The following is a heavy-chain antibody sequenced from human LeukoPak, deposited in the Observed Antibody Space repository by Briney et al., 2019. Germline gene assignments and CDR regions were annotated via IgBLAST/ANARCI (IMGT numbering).Heavy chain of an antibody. J-gene: IGHJ6*02. CDR2: IYHSGST. V-gene: IGHV4-4*02. Sequence: SGTLSLTCAVSGGSISSSNWWSWVRQPPGKGLEWIGEIYHSGSTNYNPSLKSRVTISVDKSKNQFSLKLSSVTAADTAVYYCARSPSTVITGMDVWGQGTTVTVSS. CDR1: GGSISSSNW. CDR3: ARSPSTVITGMDV. D-gene: IGHD4-17*01.